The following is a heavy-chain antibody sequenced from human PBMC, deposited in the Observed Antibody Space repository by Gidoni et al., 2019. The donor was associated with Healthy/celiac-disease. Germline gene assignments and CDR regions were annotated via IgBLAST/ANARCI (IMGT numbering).Heavy chain of an antibody. J-gene: IGHJ4*02. D-gene: IGHD1-26*01. CDR1: GYSFTSYW. CDR2: IGPSDSYT. CDR3: ARDGLGGSSRNLDY. Sequence: EVQLVQSGAEVKKHGESLRISCKGSGYSFTSYWNSWVRQLPGKGLEWMGRIGPSDSYTNYSPSFQVHVTISADKSISTAYLQWSSLKASDTAMYYCARDGLGGSSRNLDYWGQGTLVTVSS. V-gene: IGHV5-10-1*03.